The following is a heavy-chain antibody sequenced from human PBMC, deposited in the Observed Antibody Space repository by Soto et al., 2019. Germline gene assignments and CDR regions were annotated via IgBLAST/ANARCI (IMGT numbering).Heavy chain of an antibody. D-gene: IGHD3-10*01. CDR2: LIGGHYGT. Sequence: ALRLSCTASGFTLQNYAMAWVRQAPGKGLEWVSTLIGGHYGTAYSYSVKGRFTVSRDNSKNCLYLQMNSLGVEDTAMYFCAKGKSTGDIDWFDPWGQGSLVTVSS. CDR3: AKGKSTGDIDWFDP. CDR1: GFTLQNYA. V-gene: IGHV3-23*01. J-gene: IGHJ5*02.